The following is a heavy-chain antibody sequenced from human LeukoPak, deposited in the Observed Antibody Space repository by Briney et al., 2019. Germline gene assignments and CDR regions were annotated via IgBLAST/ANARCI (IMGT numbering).Heavy chain of an antibody. V-gene: IGHV3-66*01. CDR3: ARDSGSALDY. D-gene: IGHD3-10*01. CDR1: GFTVSSNY. CDR2: IYSGGST. J-gene: IGHJ4*02. Sequence: SGGSLRLSCAASGFTVSSNYMSWVRQAPGKGLEWVSVIYSGGSTYYADSAKGRLTISRDNSKNTLYLQMNSLRAEDTAVYYCARDSGSALDYWGQGTLVTVSS.